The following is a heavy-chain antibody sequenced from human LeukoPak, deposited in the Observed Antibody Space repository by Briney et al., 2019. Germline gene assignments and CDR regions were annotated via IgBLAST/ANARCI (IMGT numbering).Heavy chain of an antibody. V-gene: IGHV1-18*01. Sequence: GASVKVSCKASGFSFTSCYFGWVRQAPGQGLEWLGWASAYNGKTNYGQNLQGRVTMSTDTYTSTAYMDLRGLTSDDTAVYYCARAESSWHPYLDYWGQGTLVAVSS. D-gene: IGHD1-26*01. CDR3: ARAESSWHPYLDY. CDR2: ASAYNGKT. J-gene: IGHJ4*02. CDR1: GFSFTSCY.